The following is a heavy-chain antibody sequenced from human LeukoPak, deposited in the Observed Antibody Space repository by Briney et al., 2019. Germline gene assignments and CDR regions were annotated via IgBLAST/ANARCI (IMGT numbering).Heavy chain of an antibody. CDR2: IWYDGSNK. V-gene: IGHV3-33*08. D-gene: IGHD6-19*01. Sequence: GESLRLSCTASGFTFSNFWMGWVRQAPGKGLEWVAVIWYDGSNKYYADSVKGRFTISRDNSKNTLYLQMNSLRAEDTAVYYCARDGIAVAGRFDYWGQGTLVTVSS. CDR1: GFTFSNFW. J-gene: IGHJ4*02. CDR3: ARDGIAVAGRFDY.